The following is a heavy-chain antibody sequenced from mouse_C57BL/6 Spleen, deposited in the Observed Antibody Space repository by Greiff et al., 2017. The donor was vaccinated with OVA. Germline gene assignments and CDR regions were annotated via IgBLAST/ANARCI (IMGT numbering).Heavy chain of an antibody. V-gene: IGHV1-76*01. J-gene: IGHJ2*01. Sequence: VKLQESGAELVRPGASVKLSCKASGYTFTDYYINWVKQRPGQGLEWIARIYPGSGNTYYNEKFKGKATLTAEKSSSTAYMQLSSLTSEDSAVYFCARDDSDYWGQGTTLTVSS. CDR1: GYTFTDYY. CDR3: ARDDSDY. CDR2: IYPGSGNT. D-gene: IGHD2-4*01.